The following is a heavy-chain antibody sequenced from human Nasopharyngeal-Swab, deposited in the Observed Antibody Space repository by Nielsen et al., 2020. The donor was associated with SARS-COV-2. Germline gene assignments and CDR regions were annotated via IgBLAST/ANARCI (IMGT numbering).Heavy chain of an antibody. CDR3: AKDQASGVFDY. D-gene: IGHD3-10*01. J-gene: IGHJ4*02. Sequence: GESLKISCAASGFTFSSYAMSWVRQAPGKGLEWVSAISGSGGSTYYADSVKGRFTISRDNSKTTLYLQMNSLRAEDTAVYYCAKDQASGVFDYWGQGTLVTVSS. CDR2: ISGSGGST. V-gene: IGHV3-23*01. CDR1: GFTFSSYA.